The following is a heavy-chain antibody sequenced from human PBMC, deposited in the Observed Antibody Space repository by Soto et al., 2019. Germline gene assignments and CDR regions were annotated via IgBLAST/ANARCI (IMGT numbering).Heavy chain of an antibody. J-gene: IGHJ5*02. CDR3: ARGVATIGP. CDR2: IYYSGST. Sequence: PSETLSLTCTVSGDSIISYYWTWIRQPPGKGLEWIGYIYYSGSTNYNPSLKSRVTISVDTSKNQFSLKLTSVTAADTAVYYCARGVATIGPWGQGTLVTVSS. V-gene: IGHV4-59*01. CDR1: GDSIISYY. D-gene: IGHD5-12*01.